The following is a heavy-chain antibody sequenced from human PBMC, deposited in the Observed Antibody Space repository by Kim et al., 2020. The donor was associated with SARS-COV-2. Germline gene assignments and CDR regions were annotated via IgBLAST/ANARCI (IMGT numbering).Heavy chain of an antibody. Sequence: STNYNPSLKSRVTISVDKSKNQFSLKLSSVTAADTAVYYCARRVMGATIGYWGQGTLVTVSS. CDR3: ARRVMGATIGY. V-gene: IGHV4-4*02. J-gene: IGHJ4*02. D-gene: IGHD1-26*01. CDR2: ST.